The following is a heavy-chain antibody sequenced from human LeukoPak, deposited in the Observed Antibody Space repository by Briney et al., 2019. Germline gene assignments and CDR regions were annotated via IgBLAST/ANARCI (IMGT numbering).Heavy chain of an antibody. V-gene: IGHV4-34*01. J-gene: IGHJ3*02. CDR1: GGSISSYY. CDR2: INHSGST. Sequence: SETLSLTCTVSGGSISSYYWSWIRQPAGKGLEWIGEINHSGSTNYNPSLKSRVTISVDTSKNQFSLKLSSVTAADTAVYYCARGFPSYDYVWGGYRYGAHAFDIWGQGTMVTVSS. D-gene: IGHD3-16*02. CDR3: ARGFPSYDYVWGGYRYGAHAFDI.